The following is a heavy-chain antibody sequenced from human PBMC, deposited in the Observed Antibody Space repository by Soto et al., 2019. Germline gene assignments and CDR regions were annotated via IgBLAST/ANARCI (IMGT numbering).Heavy chain of an antibody. CDR3: ASSYGDGNWFDP. CDR1: GGSISSGDYY. CDR2: IYYSGST. J-gene: IGHJ5*02. Sequence: SETLSLTCTVSGGSISSGDYYWSWIRQPPGKGLEWIGYIYYSGSTYYNPSLKSRVTISVDTSKNQFSLKLSSVTAADTAVYYCASSYGDGNWFDPWGQGTLVTVSS. V-gene: IGHV4-30-4*01. D-gene: IGHD4-17*01.